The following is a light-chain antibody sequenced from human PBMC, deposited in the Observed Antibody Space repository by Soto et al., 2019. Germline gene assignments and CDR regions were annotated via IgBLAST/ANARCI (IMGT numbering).Light chain of an antibody. Sequence: EIVLTQSPGTLSLSPGESATLSCRASQSVTSSYLAWYQQTPGQAPRLLIYSASTRATGIPDRFTGSGSGTDFTHTISRLEPEDFAVYYCHHYGSSPQTFGQGTKLEIK. CDR2: SAS. J-gene: IGKJ2*01. CDR3: HHYGSSPQT. CDR1: QSVTSSY. V-gene: IGKV3-20*01.